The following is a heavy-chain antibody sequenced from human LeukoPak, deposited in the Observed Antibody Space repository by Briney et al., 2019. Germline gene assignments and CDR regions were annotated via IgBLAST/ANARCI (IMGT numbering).Heavy chain of an antibody. CDR2: ISSSSSYI. Sequence: GGSLRLSCAASGFTFSSYSMNWVRQAPGKGLEWVSSISSSSSYIYYADSVKGRFTISRDNAKNSLYLQMNSLRAEDTAVYYCTRPDTYCSGGSCYSGLDYWGQGTLVTVSS. V-gene: IGHV3-21*01. D-gene: IGHD2-15*01. J-gene: IGHJ4*02. CDR1: GFTFSSYS. CDR3: TRPDTYCSGGSCYSGLDY.